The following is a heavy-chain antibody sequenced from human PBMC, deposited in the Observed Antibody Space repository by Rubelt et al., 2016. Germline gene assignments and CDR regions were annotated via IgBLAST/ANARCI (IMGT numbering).Heavy chain of an antibody. CDR2: INPNSGGT. D-gene: IGHD6-6*01. J-gene: IGHJ4*02. CDR1: GYTFTGYY. Sequence: QVQLVQSGAEVKKPGASVKISCKASGYTFTGYYMHWVRQAPGQGLEWMGRINPNSGGTNYAQKFQGRVTMTRETSISTVYMELSRLTSDDTAVYYCARVRQLSDYWGQGTLVTVSS. CDR3: ARVRQLSDY. V-gene: IGHV1-2*06.